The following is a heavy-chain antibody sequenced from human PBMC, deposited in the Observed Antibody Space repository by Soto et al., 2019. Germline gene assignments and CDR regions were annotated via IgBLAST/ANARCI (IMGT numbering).Heavy chain of an antibody. CDR2: IYYSGST. J-gene: IGHJ6*02. V-gene: IGHV4-59*01. D-gene: IGHD1-20*01. CDR3: ARYKSNYYYGMAV. CDR1: GGSISSYY. Sequence: SETLSLTCTVSGGSISSYYWSWIRQPPGKGLEWIGYIYYSGSTNYNPSLKSRVTISVDTSKNQFSLKLSSVTAADTAVYYCARYKSNYYYGMAVWGQGTTVTVSS.